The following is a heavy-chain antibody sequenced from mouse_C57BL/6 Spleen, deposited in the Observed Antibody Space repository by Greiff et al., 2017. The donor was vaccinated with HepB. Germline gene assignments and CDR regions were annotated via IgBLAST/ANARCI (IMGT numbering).Heavy chain of an antibody. Sequence: EVNVVESGGGLVKPGGSLKLSCAASGFTFSDYGMHWVRQAPEKGLEWVAYISSGSSTIYYADTVKGRFTISRDNAKNTLFLQMTSLRSEDTAMYYCARIYYGNYYYAMDYWGQGTSVTVSS. CDR1: GFTFSDYG. J-gene: IGHJ4*01. V-gene: IGHV5-17*01. CDR3: ARIYYGNYYYAMDY. D-gene: IGHD2-1*01. CDR2: ISSGSSTI.